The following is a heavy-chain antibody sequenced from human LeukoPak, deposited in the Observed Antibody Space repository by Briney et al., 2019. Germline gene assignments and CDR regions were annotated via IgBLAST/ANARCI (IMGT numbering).Heavy chain of an antibody. V-gene: IGHV3-23*01. Sequence: GGSLRLSCAASGFTFSSYAMSWVHQTQGKGLEWISTIAGSDGRTYYADSVKGRFTISRDNSKNTVSLEMNSLRVEDTAVYYCARGIYWSLDYWGQGTLVTVSS. CDR2: IAGSDGRT. J-gene: IGHJ4*02. D-gene: IGHD1-1*01. CDR1: GFTFSSYA. CDR3: ARGIYWSLDY.